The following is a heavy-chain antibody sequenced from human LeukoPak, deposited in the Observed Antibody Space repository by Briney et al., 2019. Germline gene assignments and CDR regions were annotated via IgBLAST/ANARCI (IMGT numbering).Heavy chain of an antibody. CDR1: GFTFADYD. V-gene: IGHV3-74*01. Sequence: PGGSLRLSCAASGFTFADYDMSWVRQAPGKGLVWVSRINSDGSSTSYADSVKGRFTISRDNAKNTLYLQMNSLRAEDTAVYYCARDRYYDSSGLDYWGQGTLVTVSS. D-gene: IGHD3-22*01. CDR2: INSDGSST. CDR3: ARDRYYDSSGLDY. J-gene: IGHJ4*02.